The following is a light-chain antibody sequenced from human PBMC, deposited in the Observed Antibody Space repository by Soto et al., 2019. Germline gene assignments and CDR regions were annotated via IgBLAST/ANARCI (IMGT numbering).Light chain of an antibody. Sequence: EVVMTQSPATLSVSPGESATLSCRASQSISSSKIAWYQQNPGQAPRLLLFGVSNRATGIPARFSGSGSGTEFSLTISSLQSEDFAVYYCQQYNNWPPITFGQGTRLEIK. CDR2: GVS. CDR3: QQYNNWPPIT. CDR1: QSISSS. V-gene: IGKV3-15*01. J-gene: IGKJ5*01.